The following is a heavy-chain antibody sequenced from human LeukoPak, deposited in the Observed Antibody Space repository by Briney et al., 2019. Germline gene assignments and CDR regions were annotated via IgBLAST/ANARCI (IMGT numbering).Heavy chain of an antibody. CDR3: ARSWFQENWFDP. CDR2: ISAYNGNT. D-gene: IGHD3-10*01. V-gene: IGHV1-18*04. J-gene: IGHJ5*02. Sequence: ASVKVSCKASGYTFTGYYMHWVRQAPGQGLEWMGWISAYNGNTNYAQKLQGRVTMTTDTSTSTAYMELRSLRSDDTAVYYCARSWFQENWFDPWGQGTLVTVSS. CDR1: GYTFTGYY.